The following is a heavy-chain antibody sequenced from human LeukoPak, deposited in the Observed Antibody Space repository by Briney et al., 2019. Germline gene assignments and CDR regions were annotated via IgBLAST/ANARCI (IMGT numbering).Heavy chain of an antibody. CDR2: ISGSGGST. J-gene: IGHJ4*02. Sequence: GGSLRLSCAASGFTFSSYAMSWVRQAPGKGLEWVSAISGSGGSTYYADSVKGRFTISRDNSKNTLYLQTNSLGAEDTAVYYSARDGFTMVREVMGDDYWGQGTLVTVSS. V-gene: IGHV3-23*01. D-gene: IGHD3-10*01. CDR3: ARDGFTMVREVMGDDY. CDR1: GFTFSSYA.